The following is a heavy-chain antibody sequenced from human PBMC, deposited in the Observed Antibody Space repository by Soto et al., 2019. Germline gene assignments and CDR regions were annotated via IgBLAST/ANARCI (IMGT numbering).Heavy chain of an antibody. CDR1: GYTFTSYA. V-gene: IGHV1-3*01. CDR3: ARGPGGPDGPGDY. CDR2: INAGNGNT. D-gene: IGHD2-15*01. J-gene: IGHJ4*02. Sequence: QVQLVQSGAEVKKPGASVKVSCKASGYTFTSYAMHWVRQAPGQRLEWMGWINAGNGNTKYSQKYTRRVTITRDTSARTAYMELSSLRSEDTAVYYCARGPGGPDGPGDYWGQGTLVTVSS.